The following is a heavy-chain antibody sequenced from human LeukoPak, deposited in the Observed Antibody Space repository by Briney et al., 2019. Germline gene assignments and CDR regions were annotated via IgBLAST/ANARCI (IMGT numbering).Heavy chain of an antibody. Sequence: SGTLSLTCGVSGGSISSSNWWSWVRQPTGKGLEWIGEIYHSGSTNYNPSLKGRVTISVDKSKNQFSLKLSSVTAADTAVYYCASFTYYYDSSGPSAWGQGTLVTVSS. CDR1: GGSISSSNW. CDR2: IYHSGST. J-gene: IGHJ5*02. V-gene: IGHV4-4*02. CDR3: ASFTYYYDSSGPSA. D-gene: IGHD3-22*01.